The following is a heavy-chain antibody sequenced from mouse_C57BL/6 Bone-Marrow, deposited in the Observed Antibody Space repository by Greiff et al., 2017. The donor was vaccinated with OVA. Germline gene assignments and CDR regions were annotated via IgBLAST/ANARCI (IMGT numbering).Heavy chain of an antibody. Sequence: EVQLQHSGPVLVKPGASVKISCTASGYSFTDYNMNWVKQRNGKSLEWIGVINHNYGTTGYNQKCKGKATLTVDQSSSTAYMQLNSLTSEDSAVYCCASALYFDYWGQGTTLTVSS. CDR1: GYSFTDYN. CDR2: INHNYGTT. J-gene: IGHJ2*01. CDR3: ASALYFDY. V-gene: IGHV1-39*01.